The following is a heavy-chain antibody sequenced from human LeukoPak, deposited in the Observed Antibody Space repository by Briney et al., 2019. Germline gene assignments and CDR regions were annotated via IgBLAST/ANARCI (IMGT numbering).Heavy chain of an antibody. D-gene: IGHD2-2*01. CDR3: ARSSATKNTRDDY. Sequence: NPGGSLRLSCAASGFTVSSNYMSWVRQAPGKGLEWVSYICSSGSTIYYADSVKGRFTISRDNAKNSLYLQMNSLRAEDTAVYYCARSSATKNTRDDYWGQGTLVTVSS. V-gene: IGHV3-11*01. CDR1: GFTVSSNY. J-gene: IGHJ4*02. CDR2: ICSSGSTI.